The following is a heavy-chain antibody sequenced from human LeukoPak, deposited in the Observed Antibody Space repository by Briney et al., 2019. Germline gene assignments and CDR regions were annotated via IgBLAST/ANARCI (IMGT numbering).Heavy chain of an antibody. D-gene: IGHD2/OR15-2a*01. CDR3: ASYLTSIPSGMDV. Sequence: PGGSPRLSCAASGFTFSRYWMHWLRQGPGKGLVWVSRISTDGSSSTYADSVKGRFTISRDNGMNTLYLQMNSLRAEDTAVYYCASYLTSIPSGMDVWGQGTTVIVSS. CDR1: GFTFSRYW. J-gene: IGHJ6*02. CDR2: ISTDGSSS. V-gene: IGHV3-74*01.